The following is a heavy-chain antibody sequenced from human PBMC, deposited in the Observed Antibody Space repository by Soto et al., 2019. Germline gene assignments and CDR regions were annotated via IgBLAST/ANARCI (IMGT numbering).Heavy chain of an antibody. Sequence: SEALSLTCAGYXGSVSSYYWSWIRQPPGKGLEWIGEINHSGSTNYNPSLKSRVTISVDTSKNQFSLKLSSVTAADMIVYYCAAERSGWDTFDFWGQGTLVTVSS. CDR1: XGSVSSYY. CDR2: INHSGST. V-gene: IGHV4-34*01. CDR3: AAERSGWDTFDF. D-gene: IGHD6-19*01. J-gene: IGHJ4*02.